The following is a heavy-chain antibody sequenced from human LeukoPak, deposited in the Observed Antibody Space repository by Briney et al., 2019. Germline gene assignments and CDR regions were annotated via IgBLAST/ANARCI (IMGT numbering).Heavy chain of an antibody. D-gene: IGHD4-17*01. V-gene: IGHV4-30-4*01. CDR2: IFYSGSA. Sequence: SETLSLTCTVSGGSIRSGDYYWHWIRQPPGKDLEWIGYIFYSGSAYYNPSLKSRVTISVDTSKNQFSLKLTSVTAADTAVYYCARIDYADYVLGVMDVWGKGTTVTVSS. J-gene: IGHJ6*04. CDR3: ARIDYADYVLGVMDV. CDR1: GGSIRSGDYY.